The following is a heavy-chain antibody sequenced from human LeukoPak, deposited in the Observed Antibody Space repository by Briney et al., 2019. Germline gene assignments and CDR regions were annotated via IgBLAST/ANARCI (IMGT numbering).Heavy chain of an antibody. CDR2: ISAYNGNT. D-gene: IGHD3-3*01. Sequence: ASVKVPCKASGYTFTSYGISWVRQAPGQGLEWMGWISAYNGNTNYAQKLQGRVTMTTDTSTSTAYMELRSLRSDDTAVYYCARRKGSGYYPTKYYYYMDVWGKGTTVTVSS. CDR3: ARRKGSGYYPTKYYYYMDV. CDR1: GYTFTSYG. J-gene: IGHJ6*03. V-gene: IGHV1-18*01.